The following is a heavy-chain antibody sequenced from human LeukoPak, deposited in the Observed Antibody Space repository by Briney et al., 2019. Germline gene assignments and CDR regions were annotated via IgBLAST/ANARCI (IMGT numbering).Heavy chain of an antibody. J-gene: IGHJ4*02. D-gene: IGHD1-26*01. Sequence: SETLSLTCTVSGGSTSSSSYYWGWIRQPPGKGLEWIGSIYYSGSTYYNPSLKSRVTISVDTSKNQFSLKLRSVTAADTAVYYCARDTSGSYPGDFDYWGQGTLVTVSS. CDR3: ARDTSGSYPGDFDY. CDR2: IYYSGST. CDR1: GGSTSSSSYY. V-gene: IGHV4-39*02.